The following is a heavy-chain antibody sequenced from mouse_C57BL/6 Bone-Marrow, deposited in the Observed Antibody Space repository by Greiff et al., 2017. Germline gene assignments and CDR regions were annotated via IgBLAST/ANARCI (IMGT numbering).Heavy chain of an antibody. CDR1: GYTFTNYW. D-gene: IGHD2-3*01. V-gene: IGHV1-63*01. J-gene: IGHJ2*01. CDR2: IYPGGGYT. CDR3: ARRWLLYYFDY. Sequence: VQLQQSGAELVRPGTSVKMSCKASGYTFTNYWIGWAKQRPGHGLEWIGDIYPGGGYTNYNEKFKGKATLTADKSSSTAYMQCSSLTSEDSAIYYCARRWLLYYFDYWGQGTTLTVSS.